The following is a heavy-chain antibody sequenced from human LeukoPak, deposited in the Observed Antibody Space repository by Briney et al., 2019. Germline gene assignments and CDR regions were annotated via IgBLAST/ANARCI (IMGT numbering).Heavy chain of an antibody. CDR3: ARAARRSYYNG. CDR1: GGSFSCYY. J-gene: IGHJ4*02. D-gene: IGHD3-10*01. Sequence: PSETLSLTCAVYGGSFSCYYWSWIRQPPGKGLEWIGEINHSGSTNYNPSLKSRVTISVDTSKNQFSLKLSSVTAADTAVYYCARAARRSYYNGWGQGTLVTVSS. CDR2: INHSGST. V-gene: IGHV4-34*01.